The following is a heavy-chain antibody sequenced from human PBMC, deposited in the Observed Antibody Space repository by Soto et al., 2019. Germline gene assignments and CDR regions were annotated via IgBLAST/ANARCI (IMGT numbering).Heavy chain of an antibody. CDR2: MSNDGISK. V-gene: IGHV3-30*18. Sequence: QVQLVESGGGVVQPGRSLRLSCAASGFIFSSYGMHWVRQAPGKGLEWVAVMSNDGISKHYADSVKGRFTISRDNSKNTLYLQMNSLRAEDTAVYFCTQGYDGSGHPGDGGAFDIWGQGTMVTVSS. D-gene: IGHD3-22*01. CDR3: TQGYDGSGHPGDGGAFDI. J-gene: IGHJ3*02. CDR1: GFIFSSYG.